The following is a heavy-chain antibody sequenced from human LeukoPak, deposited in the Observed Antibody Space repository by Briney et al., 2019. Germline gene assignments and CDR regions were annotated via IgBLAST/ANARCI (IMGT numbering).Heavy chain of an antibody. Sequence: GGSLRLSCAASGFTFSSYAMSWVRQAPGKGLEWVSGISGNGDNTYYADSVKGRFTISRDNSKNTLYLQMNSLRAEDTAVYYCAKTMEDSSGWFYYYYMDVWGKGTTVTISS. J-gene: IGHJ6*03. CDR1: GFTFSSYA. D-gene: IGHD6-19*01. CDR3: AKTMEDSSGWFYYYYMDV. V-gene: IGHV3-23*01. CDR2: ISGNGDNT.